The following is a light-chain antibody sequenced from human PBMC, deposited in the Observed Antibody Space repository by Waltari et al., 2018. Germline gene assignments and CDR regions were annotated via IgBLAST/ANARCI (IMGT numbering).Light chain of an antibody. CDR1: SNDVRGYNS. Sequence: QSALTQPASVSGSPGQSVTIFCTGTSNDVRGYNSVSWYQEHPGQAPRVIIYDVSDRPSGVSDRFSGSKSGNKASLTISGLQAEDEADYYCSSQSSNNVVLFGGGTKLTVL. V-gene: IGLV2-14*01. J-gene: IGLJ2*01. CDR2: DVS. CDR3: SSQSSNNVVL.